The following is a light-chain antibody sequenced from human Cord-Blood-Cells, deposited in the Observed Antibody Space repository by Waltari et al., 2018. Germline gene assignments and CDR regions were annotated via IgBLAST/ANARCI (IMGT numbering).Light chain of an antibody. CDR2: WAS. Sequence: DIVMTQSPDSLAVSLDERATINCKSSQSVLYSSNNKNDLAWYQQKPGQPPKLLIYWASTRESGVPDRFSGSGSGTDFTLTISSLQAEDVAVYYCQQYYSTPYTFGQGTKLEIK. J-gene: IGKJ2*01. CDR1: QSVLYSSNNKND. V-gene: IGKV4-1*01. CDR3: QQYYSTPYT.